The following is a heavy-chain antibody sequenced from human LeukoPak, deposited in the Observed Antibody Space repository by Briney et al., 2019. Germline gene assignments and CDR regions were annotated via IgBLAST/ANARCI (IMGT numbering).Heavy chain of an antibody. CDR1: GGSISSSSYY. J-gene: IGHJ5*02. CDR3: ARHVGFITMVRGVINNNWFDP. V-gene: IGHV4-39*01. Sequence: SETLSLTCTVSGGSISSSSYYWGWIRQPPGKGLEWIGNIYYTGSSYYNPSLKSRVTISVDTSKKQFSLKLSSVTAADTAVYYCARHVGFITMVRGVINNNWFDPWGQGTLVTVSS. CDR2: IYYTGSS. D-gene: IGHD3-10*01.